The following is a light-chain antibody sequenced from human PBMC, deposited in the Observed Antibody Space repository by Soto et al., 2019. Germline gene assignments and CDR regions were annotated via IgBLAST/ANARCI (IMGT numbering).Light chain of an antibody. CDR3: SSYTSSSTLV. V-gene: IGLV2-14*01. CDR1: SSDVGSYNY. Sequence: QSALTQPASVSGSPGQSITISCTGNSSDVGSYNYVSWYQQHPGKAPKLMIYDVSYRPSGVSDRFSGSKSGNTASLTISGLQAEDEANYYCSSYTSSSTLVFGGGTKLTVL. CDR2: DVS. J-gene: IGLJ3*02.